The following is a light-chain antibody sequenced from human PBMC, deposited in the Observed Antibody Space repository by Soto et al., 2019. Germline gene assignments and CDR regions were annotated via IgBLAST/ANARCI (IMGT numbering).Light chain of an antibody. CDR2: GAS. Sequence: EIVLTQSPGSLSLSPGQRATLSCRASQSVDTTFFAWYQKKPGQAPRLLIYGASKRATGIPDRFSGSGSGTDLTLIISRLEPGDFAVYYCQQYMSSVTFGQGTKVEIK. CDR1: QSVDTTF. CDR3: QQYMSSVT. V-gene: IGKV3-20*01. J-gene: IGKJ1*01.